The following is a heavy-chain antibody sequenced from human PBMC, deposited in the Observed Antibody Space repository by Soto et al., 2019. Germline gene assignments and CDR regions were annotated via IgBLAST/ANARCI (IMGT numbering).Heavy chain of an antibody. CDR3: ARDLAEGWFDP. J-gene: IGHJ5*02. V-gene: IGHV4-59*01. Sequence: QVQLQESGPGLVKPSETLSLTCTVSGGSISSYYWSWIRQPPGKGLEWIGYIYYSGSTNYNPSLKSRVTISVDTSKNQFSLKLSSVTAADTAVYYCARDLAEGWFDPWGQGTLVTVSS. CDR1: GGSISSYY. CDR2: IYYSGST.